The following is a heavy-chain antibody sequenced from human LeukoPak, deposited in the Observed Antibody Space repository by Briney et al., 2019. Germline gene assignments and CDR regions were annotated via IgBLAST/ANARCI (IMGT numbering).Heavy chain of an antibody. CDR2: IYYSGST. J-gene: IGHJ4*02. D-gene: IGHD3-9*01. CDR1: GGSISSGDYY. Sequence: SETLSLTCTVSGGSISSGDYYWSWIRRPPGKGLEWIGYIYYSGSTYYNPSLKSRVTISVDTSKNQFSLKLSSVTAADTAVYYCARGQELTGLGYWGQGTLVTVSS. CDR3: ARGQELTGLGY. V-gene: IGHV4-30-4*01.